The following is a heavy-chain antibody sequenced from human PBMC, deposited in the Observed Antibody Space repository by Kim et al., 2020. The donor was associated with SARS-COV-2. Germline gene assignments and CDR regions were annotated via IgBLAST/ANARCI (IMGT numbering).Heavy chain of an antibody. CDR3: ARLPHDSSGYVDC. V-gene: IGHV4-39*01. J-gene: IGHJ4*02. CDR1: GGSISSSFNY. Sequence: SETLSLTCTVYGGSISSSFNYWGWIRQPPGKGLEWIGSVYHSGSTNDSPSLKSPVTVSVDTSKNQFSLKVTAVTAAGTAVYFCARLPHDSSGYVDCWGQGILVTVSS. CDR2: VYHSGST. D-gene: IGHD3-22*01.